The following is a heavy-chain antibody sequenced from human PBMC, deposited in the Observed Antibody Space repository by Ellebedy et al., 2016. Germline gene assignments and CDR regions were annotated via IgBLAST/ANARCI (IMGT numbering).Heavy chain of an antibody. J-gene: IGHJ6*02. CDR1: SGSISSNSHY. D-gene: IGHD3-10*01. CDR2: IYYTGST. CDR3: EREFGEFGHYYYSSDV. V-gene: IGHV4-39*02. Sequence: GSLRLSCTVSSGSISSNSHYWGWVRQSPGKALEWIGSIYYTGSTYYNPSLQSRVTISVDTSKNQFSLKLSSVTAADTAVYYCEREFGEFGHYYYSSDVWGQGTTVTVSS.